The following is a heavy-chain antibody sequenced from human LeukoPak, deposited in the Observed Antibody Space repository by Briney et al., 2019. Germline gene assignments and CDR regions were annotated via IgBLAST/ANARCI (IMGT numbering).Heavy chain of an antibody. CDR2: IYYSGST. CDR1: GGSISSTSYY. J-gene: IGHJ3*01. CDR3: AKAGVRYFDSSGLYAFDF. V-gene: IGHV4-39*01. Sequence: SETLSLTCAVSGGSISSTSYYWAWIRQPPGKGPEWIGTIYYSGSTYHNPSLKSRVTMSVDTSRNQFSLKLSSVDAADTAVYYCAKAGVRYFDSSGLYAFDFWGQGTTVTVSS. D-gene: IGHD3-22*01.